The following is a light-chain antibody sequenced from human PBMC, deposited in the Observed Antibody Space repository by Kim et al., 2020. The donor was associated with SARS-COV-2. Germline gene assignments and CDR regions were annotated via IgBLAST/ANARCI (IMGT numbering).Light chain of an antibody. CDR3: QQRNSWPHT. CDR2: DAS. Sequence: LSPGERAPLTCRASQIVDSFLAWYQQKPGQPPRLLIYDASNRAAGIPARFSGSGSGTDFTLTISSLEPEDFAVYHCQQRNSWPHTFGGGTKVDIK. V-gene: IGKV3-11*01. J-gene: IGKJ4*01. CDR1: QIVDSF.